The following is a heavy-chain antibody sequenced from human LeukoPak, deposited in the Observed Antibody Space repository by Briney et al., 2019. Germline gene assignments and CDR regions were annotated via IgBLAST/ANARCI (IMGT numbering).Heavy chain of an antibody. CDR2: ISASGGRT. CDR1: GFTFSNYA. CDR3: AKDDRIQTRRYSYNY. Sequence: GGSLRLSCAASGFTFSNYAMNWVRQAPGKGLEWVSAISASGGRTYYADSVKGRFTISRDNSKNTLYLQMNSLRADDTAVYYCAKDDRIQTRRYSYNYWGQGTLVTVSS. D-gene: IGHD5-18*01. J-gene: IGHJ4*02. V-gene: IGHV3-23*01.